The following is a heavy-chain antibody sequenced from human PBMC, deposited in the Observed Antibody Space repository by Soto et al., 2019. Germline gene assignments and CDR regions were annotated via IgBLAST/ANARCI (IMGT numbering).Heavy chain of an antibody. J-gene: IGHJ4*02. CDR2: VSSDGRSK. Sequence: QVQLVESGGGVVQPGRSQRLSCAASGFTFNSHALHWVRQAPGKGLEWVATVSSDGRSKFYPDSVKGRFTGSRDNSKNTLYLQINRLRGEDTAVYYCAKLRGVALEDFDHWGQGTLVTVSS. D-gene: IGHD1-1*01. CDR3: AKLRGVALEDFDH. CDR1: GFTFNSHA. V-gene: IGHV3-30*18.